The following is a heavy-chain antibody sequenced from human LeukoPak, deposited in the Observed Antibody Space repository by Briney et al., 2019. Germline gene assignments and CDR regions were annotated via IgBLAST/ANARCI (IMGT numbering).Heavy chain of an antibody. J-gene: IGHJ4*02. Sequence: GGSLRLSCAASGFTFSSYAMSWVRQAPGKGLEWVSAISSSGISTYYADSVKGRFTISRDNSKNTLYLQMNSLRAEDTAVYYCAKDFNPRYSSGWFFDYWGQGTLVTVSS. V-gene: IGHV3-23*01. CDR2: ISSSGIST. CDR3: AKDFNPRYSSGWFFDY. CDR1: GFTFSSYA. D-gene: IGHD6-19*01.